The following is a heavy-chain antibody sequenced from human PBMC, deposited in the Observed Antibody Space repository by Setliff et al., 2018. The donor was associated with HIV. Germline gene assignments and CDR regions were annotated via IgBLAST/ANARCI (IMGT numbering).Heavy chain of an antibody. CDR3: ARGRVDIVVTDYLDV. CDR1: GYTFTTYS. V-gene: IGHV1-3*01. CDR2: INVGNGDT. D-gene: IGHD5-12*01. Sequence: ASVKVSCKASGYTFTTYSLHWVRQAPGQSLEWMGWINVGNGDTKYSQDLQGRITITRDTSANTAYMELSRLRSDDTAMYYCARGRVDIVVTDYLDVWGKGTTVTVSS. J-gene: IGHJ6*03.